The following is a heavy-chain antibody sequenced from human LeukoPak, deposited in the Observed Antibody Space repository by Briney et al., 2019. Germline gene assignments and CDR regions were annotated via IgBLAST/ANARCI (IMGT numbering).Heavy chain of an antibody. J-gene: IGHJ4*02. V-gene: IGHV3-30*02. Sequence: GGSLRLSCAASGFTFSSYGMHWVRQAPGKGLEWVAVIWYDGSNKYYADSVKGRFTISRDNSKNTLYLQMNSLRAEDTAVYYCAKGRLIAVAGSFDYWGQGTLVTVSS. CDR1: GFTFSSYG. D-gene: IGHD6-19*01. CDR3: AKGRLIAVAGSFDY. CDR2: IWYDGSNK.